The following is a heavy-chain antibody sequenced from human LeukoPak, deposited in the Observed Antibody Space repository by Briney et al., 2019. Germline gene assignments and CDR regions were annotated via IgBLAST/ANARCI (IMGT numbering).Heavy chain of an antibody. CDR2: INPNSGGT. CDR3: ARARIAAAGTGWFDP. Sequence: ASVKVSCKASGYTFTGYYMHWVRQAPGQGLEWMGWINPNSGGTNYAQKFQGWVTMTRDTSISTAYMELSRLRSDDTAVYYCARARIAAAGTGWFDPWGQGTLATVSS. V-gene: IGHV1-2*04. CDR1: GYTFTGYY. D-gene: IGHD6-13*01. J-gene: IGHJ5*02.